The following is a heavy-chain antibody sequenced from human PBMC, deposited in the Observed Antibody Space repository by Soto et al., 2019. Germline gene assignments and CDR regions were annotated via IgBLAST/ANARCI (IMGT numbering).Heavy chain of an antibody. CDR2: IYYGGDT. CDR3: XXXXGVTAASRGQTEDS. J-gene: IGHJ4*02. D-gene: IGHD2-2*01. CDR1: GGSISSSAYY. Sequence: QLQLHESGPGLVQPSETLSLSCTVSGGSISSSAYYWAWIRQPPGKGLEWIGTIYYGGDTYYNPSLXGRVTISVXXXXXXXXXXXXXXXXXXXXXXXXXXXXGVTAASRGQTEDSWGQGTLVTVSS. V-gene: IGHV4-39*01.